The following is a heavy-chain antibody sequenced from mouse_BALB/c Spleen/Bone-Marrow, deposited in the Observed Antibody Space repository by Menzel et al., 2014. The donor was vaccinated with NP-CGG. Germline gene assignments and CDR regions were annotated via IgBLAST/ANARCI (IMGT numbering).Heavy chain of an antibody. Sequence: EVQLVESGGGLVQPGGSLNLSCAASGFDFSRYWMSWARQAPGKGQEWIGEINPGSSTINYTPSLKDKFIISRDNAKNTPYLQMSKVRSEDTALYYCARLAVWGAMDYWGQGTSVTVSS. CDR1: GFDFSRYW. V-gene: IGHV4-2*02. CDR3: ARLAVWGAMDY. D-gene: IGHD2-10*02. J-gene: IGHJ4*01. CDR2: INPGSSTI.